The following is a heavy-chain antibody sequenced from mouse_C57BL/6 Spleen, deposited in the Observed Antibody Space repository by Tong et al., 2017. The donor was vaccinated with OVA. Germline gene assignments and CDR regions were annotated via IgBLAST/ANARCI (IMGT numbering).Heavy chain of an antibody. CDR3: ARGNYGSSYWYFDV. Sequence: VQLQESGAELAKPGASVKLSCKASGYTFTSYWMHWVKQRPGQGLEWIGYINPSSGYTKYNQKFKDKATLTADKSSSAACMQLSSLTYEDCAVYYCARGNYGSSYWYFDVWGSGTTVIVSS. D-gene: IGHD1-1*01. CDR1: GYTFTSYW. J-gene: IGHJ1*01. CDR2: INPSSGYT. V-gene: IGHV1-7*01.